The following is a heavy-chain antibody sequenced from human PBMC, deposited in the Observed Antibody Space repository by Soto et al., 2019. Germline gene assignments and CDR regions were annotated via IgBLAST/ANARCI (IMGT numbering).Heavy chain of an antibody. J-gene: IGHJ6*02. CDR2: IIPIFGTA. Sequence: GASVKVSCKASGGTFSSYAISWVRQAPGQGLEWMGGIIPIFGTANYAQKFQGRVTITADESTSTAYMELSSLRSEDTAVYCCARGGSYYEKGYYYYYGMDVWGQGTTVTVSS. D-gene: IGHD1-26*01. CDR3: ARGGSYYEKGYYYYYGMDV. CDR1: GGTFSSYA. V-gene: IGHV1-69*13.